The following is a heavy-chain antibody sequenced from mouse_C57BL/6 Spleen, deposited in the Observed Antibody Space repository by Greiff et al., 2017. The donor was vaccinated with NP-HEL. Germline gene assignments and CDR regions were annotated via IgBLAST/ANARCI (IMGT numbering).Heavy chain of an antibody. CDR1: GYAFSSYW. D-gene: IGHD3-2*02. CDR2: IYPGDGDT. Sequence: VQLQQSGAELVKPGASVKISCKASGYAFSSYWMNWVKQRPGKGLEWIGQIYPGDGDTNYNGKFKGKATLTADKSSSTAYMQLSSLTSEESAVYFCAREDSSAWFAYWGQGTLVTGSA. J-gene: IGHJ3*01. CDR3: AREDSSAWFAY. V-gene: IGHV1-80*01.